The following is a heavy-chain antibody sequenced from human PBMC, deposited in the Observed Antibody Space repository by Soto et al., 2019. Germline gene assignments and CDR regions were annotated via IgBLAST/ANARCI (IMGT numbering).Heavy chain of an antibody. Sequence: SVKVSCKASGGTFSSYAISWVRQATGQGLEWMGGIIPIFGTANYAQKFQGRVTITADESTSTAYMELSSLRSEDTAVYYCAWMRAQYYYGSGSSPLPLDYWGQGTLVTVSS. CDR3: AWMRAQYYYGSGSSPLPLDY. CDR2: IIPIFGTA. V-gene: IGHV1-69*13. J-gene: IGHJ4*02. CDR1: GGTFSSYA. D-gene: IGHD3-10*01.